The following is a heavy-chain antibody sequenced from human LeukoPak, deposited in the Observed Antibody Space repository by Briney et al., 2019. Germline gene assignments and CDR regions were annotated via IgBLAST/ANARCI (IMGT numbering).Heavy chain of an antibody. CDR1: GGTFIKYV. V-gene: IGHV1-69*05. CDR3: VSPGEGYRQGVWLGY. D-gene: IGHD5-18*01. CDR2: ILPIFWTA. Sequence: ASVKVSCKASGGTFIKYVINWVRQAPGQGLEWMGGILPIFWTANYKQKLQDRVTITTDKSTDTISMEWRGLRSGYTAVYYCVSPGEGYRQGVWLGYGGQGTLVTVSS. J-gene: IGHJ4*02.